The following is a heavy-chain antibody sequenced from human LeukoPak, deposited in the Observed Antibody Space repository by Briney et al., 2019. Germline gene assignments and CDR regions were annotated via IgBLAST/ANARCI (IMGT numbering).Heavy chain of an antibody. Sequence: GGSLRLSCAASGFTFSSYSMHWVRQAPGKGLEYVSAISSNGDSTYYAGSVKGRFTISRDNSKNTLYLQMGSLRAEDMAVYYCARVAARVSLDYWGQGTLVTVSS. V-gene: IGHV3-64*02. J-gene: IGHJ4*02. CDR3: ARVAARVSLDY. D-gene: IGHD2-15*01. CDR1: GFTFSSYS. CDR2: ISSNGDST.